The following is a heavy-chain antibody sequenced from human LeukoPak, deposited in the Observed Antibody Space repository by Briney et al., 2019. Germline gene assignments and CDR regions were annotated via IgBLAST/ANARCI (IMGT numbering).Heavy chain of an antibody. CDR3: AREILKYFQGYFDY. V-gene: IGHV3-48*03. D-gene: IGHD3-9*01. J-gene: IGHJ4*02. CDR1: GFTFSSYE. Sequence: GGSLRLSCAASGFTFSSYEMNWVRQAPGKGLEWVSYISSSGSSIYYANSVKGRFTISRDNAKNSLYLQMNSLRAEDTAVYYCAREILKYFQGYFDYWGQGTLVTVSS. CDR2: ISSSGSSI.